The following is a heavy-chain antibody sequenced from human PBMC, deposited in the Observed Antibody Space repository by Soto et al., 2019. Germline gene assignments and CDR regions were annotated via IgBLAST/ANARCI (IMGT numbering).Heavy chain of an antibody. D-gene: IGHD6-13*01. J-gene: IGHJ4*02. Sequence: QVQLVESGGGVVQPGRSLRLSCEASGFTFTTLGIHWVRQAPGKGLEWVAVISYAGSNKYIADPFRGRFTISRDNSKNMVYLQMKSLRVDDTAVYYCARDRSLGIAAAGLDYWGPGTLVTVSS. V-gene: IGHV3-33*01. CDR2: ISYAGSNK. CDR3: ARDRSLGIAAAGLDY. CDR1: GFTFTTLG.